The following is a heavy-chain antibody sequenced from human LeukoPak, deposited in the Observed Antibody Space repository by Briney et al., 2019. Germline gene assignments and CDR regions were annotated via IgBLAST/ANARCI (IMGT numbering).Heavy chain of an antibody. V-gene: IGHV3-73*01. CDR3: IRHVEFQRPY. Sequence: LAGGSLRLSCAASGMSLSDSAMNWVRQSPGKGLEWLAHIRSRTKGYATAYAASVTGRFVISRDDVKNMAFLQMTSLETEDTAVYYCIRHVEFQRPYWAQGVQVTVSS. CDR2: IRSRTKGYAT. CDR1: GMSLSDSA. D-gene: IGHD3-10*01. J-gene: IGHJ4*02.